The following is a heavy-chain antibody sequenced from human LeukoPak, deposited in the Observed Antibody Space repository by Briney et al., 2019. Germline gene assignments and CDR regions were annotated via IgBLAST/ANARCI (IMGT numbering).Heavy chain of an antibody. V-gene: IGHV4-59*08. J-gene: IGHJ4*02. Sequence: SETLSLTCTVSGGSISHYYWSWIRQPPGKGLEWIGYIYYSGTTNYNPSLKSRVTISVDTSKNQFSLKLTSVTAADTAVYYCATRGYWGQGTLVTVSS. CDR3: ATRGY. D-gene: IGHD3-10*01. CDR2: IYYSGTT. CDR1: GGSISHYY.